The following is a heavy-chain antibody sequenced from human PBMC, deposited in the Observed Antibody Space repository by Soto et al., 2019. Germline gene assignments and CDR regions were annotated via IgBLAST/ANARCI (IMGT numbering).Heavy chain of an antibody. D-gene: IGHD6-13*01. CDR1: GYTFTSYA. CDR3: ASSISVQQLVNIDY. J-gene: IGHJ4*02. V-gene: IGHV1-3*05. Sequence: QVQLVQSGAEEKKPGASVKVSCKASGYTFTSYAMHWVRQAPGQRLEWMGWINAGNGNTKYSQKFQGRVTITRDNSGSPAYMELSSLRSEDTAVYYCASSISVQQLVNIDYWGQGTLVTVSS. CDR2: INAGNGNT.